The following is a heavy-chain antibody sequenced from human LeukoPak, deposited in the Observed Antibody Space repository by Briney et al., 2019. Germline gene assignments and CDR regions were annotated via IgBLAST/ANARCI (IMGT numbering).Heavy chain of an antibody. D-gene: IGHD1-7*01. CDR2: IKQDGSEK. CDR1: GFTFSSYW. J-gene: IGHJ5*02. CDR3: ARDGTTEAYWFDP. Sequence: PPGGSLRLSCAASGFTFSSYWMSWVRQAPGKGLEWVANIKQDGSEKYYVDSVKGRFTISRDNTKNSLYLQMNSLRAEDTAVYYCARDGTTEAYWFDPWGQGTLVTVSS. V-gene: IGHV3-7*01.